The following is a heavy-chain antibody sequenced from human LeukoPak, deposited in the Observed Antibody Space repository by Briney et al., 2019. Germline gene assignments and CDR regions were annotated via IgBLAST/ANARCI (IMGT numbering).Heavy chain of an antibody. J-gene: IGHJ4*02. V-gene: IGHV3-74*01. CDR3: ALHPTLNY. CDR1: GFTFSSYW. CDR2: ITSDGSDT. Sequence: GGSLRLSCAASGFTFSSYWLHCVRQAPGKGLEWVSRITSDGSDTRYADSVKGRFTISRDNAKNTLYLQMSSLRAEDTAVYYCALHPTLNYWGQGTLVTVSS.